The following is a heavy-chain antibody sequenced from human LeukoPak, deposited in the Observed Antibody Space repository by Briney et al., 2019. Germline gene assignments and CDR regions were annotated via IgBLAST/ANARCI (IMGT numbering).Heavy chain of an antibody. CDR3: ARASGSQDY. CDR2: ISSSSSYI. CDR1: GFTFSSYE. J-gene: IGHJ4*02. Sequence: GGSLRLSCAASGFTFSSYEMNWVRQAPGKGLEWVSSISSSSSYIYYADSVKGRFTISRDNARNSLYLQMNSLRAEDTAVYYCARASGSQDYWGQGTLVTVSS. V-gene: IGHV3-21*01. D-gene: IGHD1-26*01.